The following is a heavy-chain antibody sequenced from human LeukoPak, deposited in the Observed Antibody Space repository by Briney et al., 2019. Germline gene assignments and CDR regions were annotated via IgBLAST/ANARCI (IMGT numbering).Heavy chain of an antibody. D-gene: IGHD3-10*01. Sequence: ASVKVSCKASGYTFTGYYMHRVRQAPGQGLEWMGWINPNSGGTNYAQKFQGWVTMTRDASISTAYMELSRLRSDDTAVYYCARVGRSGSYYRYFDYWGQGTLVTVSS. CDR1: GYTFTGYY. J-gene: IGHJ4*02. V-gene: IGHV1-2*04. CDR2: INPNSGGT. CDR3: ARVGRSGSYYRYFDY.